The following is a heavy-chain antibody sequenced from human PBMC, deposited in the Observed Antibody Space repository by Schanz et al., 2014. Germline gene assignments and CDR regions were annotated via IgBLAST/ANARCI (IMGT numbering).Heavy chain of an antibody. V-gene: IGHV4-4*07. CDR1: GGSISTYY. D-gene: IGHD6-13*01. Sequence: QVQLQESGPGLVKPSETLSLTCTVSGGSISTYYWSWIRQPAGKGLEWIGRIYTSGSTNYNPSLKSRVTMSVDTSKNQFSLRLSSVTAADTAVYYCARHDRPGIAAAGTFDYWGQGTLVTVSS. J-gene: IGHJ4*02. CDR2: IYTSGST. CDR3: ARHDRPGIAAAGTFDY.